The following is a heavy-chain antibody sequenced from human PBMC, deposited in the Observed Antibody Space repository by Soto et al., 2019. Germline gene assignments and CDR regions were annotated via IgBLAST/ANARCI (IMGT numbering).Heavy chain of an antibody. V-gene: IGHV4-59*01. CDR3: ARLGGYSYGDY. J-gene: IGHJ4*02. D-gene: IGHD5-18*01. CDR2: IYYSGST. CDR1: GCSTSSYY. Sequence: XETLCLTCAVAGCSTSSYYWSWIRQPPGKGLEWIGYIYYSGSTNYNPSLKSRVTISVDTSKNQFSLKLSSVTAADTAVYYCARLGGYSYGDYWGQGALGTVSS.